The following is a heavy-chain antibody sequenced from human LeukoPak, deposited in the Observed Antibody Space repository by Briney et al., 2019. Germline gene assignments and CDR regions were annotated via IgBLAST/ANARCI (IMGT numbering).Heavy chain of an antibody. V-gene: IGHV4-34*01. D-gene: IGHD1-26*01. CDR1: GGSFSGYY. J-gene: IGHJ4*02. CDR2: INHSGST. Sequence: SETLSLTCAVYGGSFSGYYWSWIRQPPGKGLEWIGEINHSGSTNYNPSLKSRVTISVDTSKNQFSLKLSSVTAADTAVYYCAGGEPLKALDYWGQGTLVTVSS. CDR3: AGGEPLKALDY.